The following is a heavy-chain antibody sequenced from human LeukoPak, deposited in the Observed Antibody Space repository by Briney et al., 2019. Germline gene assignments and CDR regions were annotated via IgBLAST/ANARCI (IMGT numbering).Heavy chain of an antibody. J-gene: IGHJ3*02. V-gene: IGHV1-2*04. D-gene: IGHD3-9*01. CDR3: ARANDILTGYYKGGFDI. Sequence: ASVKVSCKASGYTFTGYYMHWVRQAPGQGLEWMGWINPNSGGTNYAQKFQGWVTMTRDTSISTAYMELSRLRSDDTAVYYCARANDILTGYYKGGFDIWGQGTMVTVSS. CDR2: INPNSGGT. CDR1: GYTFTGYY.